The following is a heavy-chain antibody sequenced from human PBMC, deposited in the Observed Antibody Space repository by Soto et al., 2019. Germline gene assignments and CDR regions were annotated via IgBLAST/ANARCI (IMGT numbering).Heavy chain of an antibody. CDR3: AKEGLGYCSGGSCYRGFDY. D-gene: IGHD2-15*01. CDR1: GFTFSSYA. J-gene: IGHJ4*02. V-gene: IGHV3-23*01. CDR2: ISGSGGST. Sequence: EVQLLESGGGLVQPGGSLRLSCAASGFTFSSYAMSWVRQAPGKGLEWVSAISGSGGSTYYTDSVKGRFTISRDNSKNTLYLQMNSLRAEDTAVYYCAKEGLGYCSGGSCYRGFDYWGQGTLVTVSS.